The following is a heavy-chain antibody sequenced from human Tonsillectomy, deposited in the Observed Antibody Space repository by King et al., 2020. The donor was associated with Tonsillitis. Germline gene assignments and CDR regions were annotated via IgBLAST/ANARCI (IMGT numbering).Heavy chain of an antibody. CDR1: GGSISSGDYY. V-gene: IGHV4-30-4*01. CDR2: IYYSGTT. CDR3: ARAFGDSSGYYYVYYYYGLDV. D-gene: IGHD3-22*01. J-gene: IGHJ6*02. Sequence: VQLQESGPGLVKPSQTLSLTCTVSGGSISSGDYYWGWIRQPPGKGLEWIGYIYYSGTTYYNPSLKSRVNISVDTSKNQFSLKLSSVTAADTAVYFCARAFGDSSGYYYVYYYYGLDVWGQGTTVTVSS.